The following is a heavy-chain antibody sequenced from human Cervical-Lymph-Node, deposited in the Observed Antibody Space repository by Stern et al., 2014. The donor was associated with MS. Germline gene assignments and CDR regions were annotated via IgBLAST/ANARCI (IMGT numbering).Heavy chain of an antibody. CDR3: ARGELKEGLVRGMDV. J-gene: IGHJ6*02. CDR2: ILPIFGKA. Sequence: VQLVESGAEVKKPGSSVKVSCKASGGPFSSYAISWVRQAPGQGLEWMGGILPIFGKANSAQKVQGRVTITADESTSTAYMELSSLRSEDTAVYYCARGELKEGLVRGMDVWGQGTTVTVSS. CDR1: GGPFSSYA. D-gene: IGHD1-26*01. V-gene: IGHV1-69*01.